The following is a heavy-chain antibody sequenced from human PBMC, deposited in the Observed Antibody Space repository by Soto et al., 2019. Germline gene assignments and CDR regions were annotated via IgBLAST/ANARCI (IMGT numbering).Heavy chain of an antibody. CDR3: ARAPVAARLFPWDY. CDR2: TYYRSKWYN. Sequence: SQTLSLTCAISGDSVSSNSAAWNWTRQSPSRGLEWLGRTYYRSKWYNDYAVSVKSRITINPDTSKNQFSLQLNSVTPEDTAVYYCARAPVAARLFPWDYWGQGTLVTVSS. D-gene: IGHD6-6*01. V-gene: IGHV6-1*01. J-gene: IGHJ4*02. CDR1: GDSVSSNSAA.